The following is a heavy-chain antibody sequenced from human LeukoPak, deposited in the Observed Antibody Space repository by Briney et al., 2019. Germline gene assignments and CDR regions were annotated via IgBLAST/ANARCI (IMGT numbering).Heavy chain of an antibody. CDR2: ISSSSSTI. D-gene: IGHD3-9*01. CDR3: ARGFPYDILTGYYGE. V-gene: IGHV3-11*04. Sequence: GGSLRLSCAASGFTFSDYYMSWIRQAPGKGLEWVSYISSSSSTIYYADSVKGRFTISRDNAKNSLYLQMNSLRAEDTAVYYCARGFPYDILTGYYGEWGQGTLVTVSS. CDR1: GFTFSDYY. J-gene: IGHJ4*02.